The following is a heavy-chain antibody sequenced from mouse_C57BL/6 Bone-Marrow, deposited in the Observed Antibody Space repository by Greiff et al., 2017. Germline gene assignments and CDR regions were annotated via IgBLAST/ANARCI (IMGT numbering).Heavy chain of an antibody. CDR1: GYTFTSYW. CDR3: ARCPTIVTFDY. CDR2: IHPNSGST. J-gene: IGHJ2*01. D-gene: IGHD2-5*01. V-gene: IGHV1-64*01. Sequence: VQLQQSGAELVKPGASVKLSCKASGYTFTSYWMHWVKQRPGQGLEWIGMIHPNSGSTNYNEKFKSKATLTVDKSSSTAYMQLSSLTSEDSAVYYCARCPTIVTFDYWGQGTTLTVSS.